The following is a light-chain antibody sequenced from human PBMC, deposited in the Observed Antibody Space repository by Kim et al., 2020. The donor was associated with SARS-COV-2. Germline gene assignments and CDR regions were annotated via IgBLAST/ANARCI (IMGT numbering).Light chain of an antibody. V-gene: IGLV1-44*01. CDR3: AAWDDSLNGYV. Sequence: GQGVTISCSGSSSNIGSNTVTWYQQLPGTAPKLLIYSNNQRPSGVPDRFSGSKSGTSASLAISGLQSEDEADYYCAAWDDSLNGYVFGTGTKVTVL. J-gene: IGLJ1*01. CDR2: SNN. CDR1: SSNIGSNT.